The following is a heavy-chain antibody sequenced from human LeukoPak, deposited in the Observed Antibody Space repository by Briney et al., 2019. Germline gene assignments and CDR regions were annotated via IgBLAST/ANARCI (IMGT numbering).Heavy chain of an antibody. CDR3: ARQMRTTKRYYYYGMDV. Sequence: GGSLRLSCAASGFTFSSYWMSWVRQAPGKGLEWVANIKQDGSEKYYVDSVKGRFTISRDNAKSSLYLQMNSLRAEDTAVYYCARQMRTTKRYYYYGMDVWGQGTTVTVSS. CDR2: IKQDGSEK. CDR1: GFTFSSYW. J-gene: IGHJ6*02. D-gene: IGHD1-7*01. V-gene: IGHV3-7*01.